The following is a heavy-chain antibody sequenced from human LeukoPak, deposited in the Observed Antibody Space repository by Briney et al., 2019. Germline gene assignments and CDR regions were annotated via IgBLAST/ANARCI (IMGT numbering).Heavy chain of an antibody. CDR3: ARGLITGAAGTYYYYGMDV. CDR2: ISNSGGST. CDR1: GFIFSRYG. D-gene: IGHD6-13*01. V-gene: IGHV3-64*01. J-gene: IGHJ6*02. Sequence: GGSLRLSCVASGFIFSRYGMHWVRQAPGKGLEYVSAISNSGGSTCYANSVKGRFTISRDNSKNTLYLQMGSLRGEDMAVYYCARGLITGAAGTYYYYGMDVWGQGTTVTVSS.